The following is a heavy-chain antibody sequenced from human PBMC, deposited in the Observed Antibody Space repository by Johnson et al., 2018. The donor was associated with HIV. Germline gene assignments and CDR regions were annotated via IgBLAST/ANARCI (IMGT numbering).Heavy chain of an antibody. Sequence: QVQLVESGGGMVQPGGSLRLSCAASGLTFSGSGMHWVRQAPGKGLEWVSVIYSGGSTYYADSVKGRFTISRDNSKNTLYLQMNSLRAEDTAVYYCARVIYNFWSGPHAFDIWGQGTMVTVSS. V-gene: IGHV3-NL1*01. CDR3: ARVIYNFWSGPHAFDI. D-gene: IGHD3-3*01. CDR2: IYSGGST. CDR1: GLTFSGSG. J-gene: IGHJ3*02.